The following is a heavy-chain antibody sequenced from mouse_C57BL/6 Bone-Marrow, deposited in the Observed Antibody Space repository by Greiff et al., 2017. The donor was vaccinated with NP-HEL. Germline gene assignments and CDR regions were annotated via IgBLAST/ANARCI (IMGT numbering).Heavy chain of an antibody. V-gene: IGHV3-1*02. Sequence: EVQLQESGPDLVKPSQSLSLTCTVTGYSITGGYTWHWIRQFPGNKLEWMGYIHYSGSTDYNPSLESRISITRDTSKNQFFLQLSSVTTEDTATYYCASPNSWFAYWGQGTLVTVSA. CDR1: GYSITGGYT. D-gene: IGHD4-1*01. CDR3: ASPNSWFAY. CDR2: IHYSGST. J-gene: IGHJ3*01.